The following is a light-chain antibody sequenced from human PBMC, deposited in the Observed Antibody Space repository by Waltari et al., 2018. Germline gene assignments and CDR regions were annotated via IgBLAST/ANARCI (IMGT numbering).Light chain of an antibody. CDR3: SSYAGNNDFV. J-gene: IGLJ1*01. CDR2: DVT. CDR1: SSDVGGYNY. Sequence: QSALTQPPSASGSPGQSVSISCTGTSSDVGGYNYVSWYQQHPGQAPKLMIYDVTKRPSWVPDRFSGYKSGNAASLTVSGLQGEDEADYYCSSYAGNNDFVFGAGTKVTVL. V-gene: IGLV2-8*01.